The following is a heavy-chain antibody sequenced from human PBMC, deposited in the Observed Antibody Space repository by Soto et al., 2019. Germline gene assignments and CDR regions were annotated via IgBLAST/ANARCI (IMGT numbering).Heavy chain of an antibody. CDR1: GGFVTSGSYY. J-gene: IGHJ3*02. CDR2: MSHSGGT. D-gene: IGHD1-1*01. Sequence: QVQLQQWGAGLLKPSETLSLTCAVYGGFVTSGSYYWSWIRQSPGKGLEWIGEMSHSGGTHFNPSLKSRVTISVDTSKNQFTLKMSSVPAADTALYYCARVERGTATTVVDAFDIWGQGQWSPSLQ. CDR3: ARVERGTATTVVDAFDI. V-gene: IGHV4-34*01.